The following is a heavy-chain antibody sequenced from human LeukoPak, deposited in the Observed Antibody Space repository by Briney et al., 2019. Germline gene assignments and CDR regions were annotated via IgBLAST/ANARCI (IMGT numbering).Heavy chain of an antibody. CDR1: GGSFSGYY. CDR2: INHSGST. Sequence: PSETLSLTCAVYGGSFSGYYWSWIRQPPGKGLEWIGEINHSGSTNYNPSLKSRVTISVDTSKNQFSLKLSSVTAADTAVYYCARGPIQLWPIDYWGQGTLVTVS. J-gene: IGHJ4*02. CDR3: ARGPIQLWPIDY. V-gene: IGHV4-34*01. D-gene: IGHD5-18*01.